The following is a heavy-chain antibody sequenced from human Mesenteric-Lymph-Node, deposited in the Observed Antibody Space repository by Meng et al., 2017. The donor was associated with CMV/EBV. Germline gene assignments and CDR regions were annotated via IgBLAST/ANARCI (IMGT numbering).Heavy chain of an antibody. J-gene: IGHJ4*02. CDR2: ISSSSTI. D-gene: IGHD4-23*01. CDR1: GFSFNNYW. CDR3: ARETMVVTGGLDY. V-gene: IGHV3-69-1*01. Sequence: GESLKISCAASGFSFNNYWMSWVRQAPGKGLEWVSYISSSSTIYYADSVKGRFTISRDNAKNSLYLQMNSLRAEDTAVYYCARETMVVTGGLDYWGQGTLVTVSS.